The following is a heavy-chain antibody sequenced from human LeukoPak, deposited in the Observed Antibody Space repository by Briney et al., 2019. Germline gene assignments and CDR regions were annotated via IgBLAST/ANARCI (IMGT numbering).Heavy chain of an antibody. CDR2: IYYSGST. CDR3: ARDTAAAGMYDY. CDR1: GGSISSYY. D-gene: IGHD6-13*01. J-gene: IGHJ4*02. V-gene: IGHV4-59*01. Sequence: PSETLSLTCTVSGGSISSYYWSWIRQPPGKGLEWIGYIYYSGSTNYNPSLKSRVTISVDTSKNQFSLKLSPVTAADTAVYYCARDTAAAGMYDYWGQGTLVTVCS.